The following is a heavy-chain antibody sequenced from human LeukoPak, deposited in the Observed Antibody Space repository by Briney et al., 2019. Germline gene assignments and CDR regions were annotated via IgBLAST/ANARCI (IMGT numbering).Heavy chain of an antibody. CDR2: IIPIFGTA. J-gene: IGHJ3*02. Sequence: GASVKVSCKASGYTFTSYGISWVRQAPGQGLEWMGGIIPIFGTANYAQKFQGRVTITADKSTSTAYMELSSLRSEDTAVYYCARSLTSSSWYNAFDIWGQGTMVTVSS. CDR3: ARSLTSSSWYNAFDI. CDR1: GYTFTSYG. V-gene: IGHV1-69*06. D-gene: IGHD6-13*01.